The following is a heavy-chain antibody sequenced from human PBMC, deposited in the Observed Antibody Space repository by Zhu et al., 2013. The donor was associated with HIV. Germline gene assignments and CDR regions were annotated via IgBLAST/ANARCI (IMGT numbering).Heavy chain of an antibody. CDR2: INPNGGGT. CDR1: GYTFTGYY. D-gene: IGHD2-21*01. CDR3: ARADRVVVDY. J-gene: IGHJ4*02. Sequence: QVQLVQSGAEVKKPGASVRVSCKASGYTFTGYYMHWVRQAPGQGLEWMGWINPNGGGTNYARNFQGRVTMTRDTSVNTAYVELTRLRFDDTAVYYCARADRVVVDYWGQGTLVTVSS. V-gene: IGHV1-2*02.